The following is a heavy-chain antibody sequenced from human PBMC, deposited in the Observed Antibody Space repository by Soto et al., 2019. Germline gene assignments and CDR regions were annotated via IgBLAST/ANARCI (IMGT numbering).Heavy chain of an antibody. CDR3: ARDSAIKTLRHDMDV. CDR1: GSTFTSYY. Sequence: ASVKVSCKASGSTFTSYYMHWVRQAPGQGLEWMGIINPSGGSTSYAQKFQGRVTMTRDTSTSTVYMELSSLRSEDTAVYYCARDSAIKTLRHDMDVWGQGTTVTVSS. J-gene: IGHJ6*02. V-gene: IGHV1-46*01. CDR2: INPSGGST.